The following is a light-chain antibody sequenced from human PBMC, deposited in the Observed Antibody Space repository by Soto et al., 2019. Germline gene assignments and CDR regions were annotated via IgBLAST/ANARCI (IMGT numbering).Light chain of an antibody. Sequence: ESVLTQSPGTLSLSPGERAILSCRASQSVGSSYLAWYQQKPGQAPRLLIYGSAARATGIPDRFSGSGSGTDVNLTISSLEPEDFAMYQCQQFLYSPYSFGHGTKLGIK. V-gene: IGKV3-20*01. CDR3: QQFLYSPYS. CDR1: QSVGSSY. J-gene: IGKJ2*03. CDR2: GSA.